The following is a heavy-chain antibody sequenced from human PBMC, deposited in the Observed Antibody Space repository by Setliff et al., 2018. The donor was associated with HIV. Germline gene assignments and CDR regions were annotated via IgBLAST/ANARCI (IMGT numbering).Heavy chain of an antibody. CDR3: AHRGDGVWFGELDCFDY. J-gene: IGHJ4*02. D-gene: IGHD3-10*01. CDR2: IYWNDDK. V-gene: IGHV2-5*01. CDR1: GFSLTTNGVG. Sequence: SGPTLVNPPQTLTLTCTFSGFSLTTNGVGVGWLRQPPGKALECLALIYWNDDKRYSPSLSSRLTISKDTSKNQVVLTMTDMDPVDTATYYCAHRGDGVWFGELDCFDYWGQGALVTVSS.